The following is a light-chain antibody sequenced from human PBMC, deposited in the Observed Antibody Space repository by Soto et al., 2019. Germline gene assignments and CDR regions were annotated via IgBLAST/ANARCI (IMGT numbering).Light chain of an antibody. CDR1: QSVSNNF. CDR3: QQYATSPPRT. Sequence: DIVLTQSPGTLSLSLGERATLSCRASQSVSNNFLAWYQQKPGQAPRLLIYGASSRATGIPDRFSGSGSGTDLTLTISRLETEDFGVYYCQQYATSPPRTFGQGTKVDIK. V-gene: IGKV3-20*01. J-gene: IGKJ1*01. CDR2: GAS.